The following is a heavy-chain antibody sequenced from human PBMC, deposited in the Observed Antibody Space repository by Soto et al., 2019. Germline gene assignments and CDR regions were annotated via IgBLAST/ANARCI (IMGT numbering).Heavy chain of an antibody. CDR3: ADIAVSHTGDY. J-gene: IGHJ4*02. CDR2: IKTKTEGGII. V-gene: IGHV3-15*01. Sequence: EVQLVESGGGLVKPGGSLRLSCAASGFTLSNAWMNWVRQAPGKGLEWVGRIKTKTEGGIIDYAAPVKGRFTISRDDSKNTLCQQMDSLKAEDTAVYYCADIAVSHTGDYWGQGTLVTVSS. D-gene: IGHD6-19*01. CDR1: GFTLSNAW.